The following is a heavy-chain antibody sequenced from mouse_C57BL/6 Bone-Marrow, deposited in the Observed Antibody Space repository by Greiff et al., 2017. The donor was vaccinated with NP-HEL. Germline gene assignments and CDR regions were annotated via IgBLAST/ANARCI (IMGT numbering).Heavy chain of an antibody. CDR2: INPYNGGT. J-gene: IGHJ4*01. CDR1: GYTFTDYY. CDR3: AKYGRYAMDY. V-gene: IGHV1-19*01. D-gene: IGHD1-1*01. Sequence: VHVKQSGPVLVKPGASVKMSCKASGYTFTDYYMNWVKQSHGKSLEWIGVINPYNGGTSYNQKFKGKATLTVDKSSSTAYMELNSLTSEDSAVYYCAKYGRYAMDYWGQGTSVTVSS.